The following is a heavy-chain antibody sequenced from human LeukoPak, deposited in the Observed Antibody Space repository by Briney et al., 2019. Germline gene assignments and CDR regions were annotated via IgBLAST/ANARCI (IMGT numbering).Heavy chain of an antibody. CDR2: IIPIFGTA. J-gene: IGHJ4*02. D-gene: IGHD6-19*01. CDR1: GGTFSSYA. Sequence: GASVKVSCKASGGTFSSYAISWVRQAPGQGLEWMGGIIPIFGTANYAQKFQGRVTITADKSTSTAYMELSSLRSEDTAVYYCARLTRIQPNRIAVAGHFDYWGQGTLVTVSS. CDR3: ARLTRIQPNRIAVAGHFDY. V-gene: IGHV1-69*06.